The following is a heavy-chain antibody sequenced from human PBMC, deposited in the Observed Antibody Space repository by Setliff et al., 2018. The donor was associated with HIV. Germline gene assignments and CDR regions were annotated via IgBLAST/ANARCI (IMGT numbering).Heavy chain of an antibody. D-gene: IGHD6-19*01. V-gene: IGHV4-61*09. CDR2: IHTSGST. J-gene: IGHJ6*03. CDR3: ARETREAVAGSNYYYYYMDV. Sequence: SETLSLTCTVSGGSISSGSYYWSWIRQPAGKGLEWIGHIHTSGSTKYNPSLKSRVTISADTSKNQFSLKLSSVTAADTAVYYCARETREAVAGSNYYYYYMDVWGKGTTVTVSS. CDR1: GGSISSGSYY.